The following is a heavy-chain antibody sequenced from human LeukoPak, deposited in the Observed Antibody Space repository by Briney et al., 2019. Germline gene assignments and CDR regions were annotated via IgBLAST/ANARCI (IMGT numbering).Heavy chain of an antibody. CDR2: IGSGGSTI. V-gene: IGHV3-48*04. J-gene: IGHJ4*02. CDR3: AGEGSGWLPNF. CDR1: GFTYDTYG. Sequence: PGGSLRLSCAASGFTYDTYGMNWVPQAPGKELEWLSHIGSGGSTIYYADSVTGRFTISRDNAKNSLYLQMNSLRVEDTAIYYCAGEGSGWLPNFWGQGTLVTVSS. D-gene: IGHD6-19*01.